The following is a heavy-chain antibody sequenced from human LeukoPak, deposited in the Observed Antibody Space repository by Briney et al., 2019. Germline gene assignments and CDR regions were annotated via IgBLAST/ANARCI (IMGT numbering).Heavy chain of an antibody. J-gene: IGHJ4*02. V-gene: IGHV1-2*02. Sequence: ASVKVSCKASGYTFTGYYMHWVRQAPGQGLEWMGWINPNSGGTNYAQKFQGRVTMTRDTSISIAYMELSRLRSDDTAVYYCARDGTLYYYDSSGPLDYWGQGTLVTVSS. D-gene: IGHD3-22*01. CDR2: INPNSGGT. CDR3: ARDGTLYYYDSSGPLDY. CDR1: GYTFTGYY.